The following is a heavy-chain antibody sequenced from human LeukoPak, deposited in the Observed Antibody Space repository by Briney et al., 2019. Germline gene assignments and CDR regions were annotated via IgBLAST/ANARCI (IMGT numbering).Heavy chain of an antibody. CDR1: GFTFSSYW. CDR2: IKQDGSEK. CDR3: ARVGYCSGGSCYSVGYYYYYYGMDV. J-gene: IGHJ6*02. V-gene: IGHV3-7*03. Sequence: GGSLRLSCAASGFTFSSYWMSWVRQAPGKGLEWVANIKQDGSEKYYVNSVKGRFTISRDNAKNSLYLQMNSLRAEDTAVYYCARVGYCSGGSCYSVGYYYYYYGMDVWGQGTTVTVSS. D-gene: IGHD2-15*01.